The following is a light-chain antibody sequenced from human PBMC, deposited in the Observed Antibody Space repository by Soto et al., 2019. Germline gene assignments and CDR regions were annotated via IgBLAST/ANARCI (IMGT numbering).Light chain of an antibody. Sequence: QSVLTQPASVSGSPGQSITISCTGTSSDVGGYNYVSWYQQHPGKAPKLMIYEVSNRPSGVSNRFSGSKSGNTASLTISGPQAEDEADYYCSSYTSSSNYVFGNGTKVTV. CDR3: SSYTSSSNYV. CDR1: SSDVGGYNY. J-gene: IGLJ1*01. V-gene: IGLV2-14*01. CDR2: EVS.